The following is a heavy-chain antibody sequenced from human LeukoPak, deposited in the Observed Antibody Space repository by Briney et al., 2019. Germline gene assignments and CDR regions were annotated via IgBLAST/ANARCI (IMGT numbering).Heavy chain of an antibody. CDR1: GFTFSSYG. CDR2: IRYDGSNK. CDR3: AKDRVEYSSPLGGY. J-gene: IGHJ4*02. Sequence: GGSLRLSCAASGFTFSSYGMHWVRQAPGKGLEWVAFIRYDGSNKYYADSVKGRFTISRDNSKNTLYLQMNSLRAEDTAVYYCAKDRVEYSSPLGGYWGQGTLVTVSS. V-gene: IGHV3-30*02. D-gene: IGHD6-6*01.